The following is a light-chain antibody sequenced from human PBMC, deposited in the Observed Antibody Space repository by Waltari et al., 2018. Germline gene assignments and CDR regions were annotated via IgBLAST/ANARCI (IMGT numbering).Light chain of an antibody. J-gene: IGLJ2*01. CDR2: VRSDGSH. CDR3: QTWGTGFVV. V-gene: IGLV4-69*02. Sequence: QLVVTQSPSASASLGASVNLTCTLSSGHSSYAISWHQQQSEQAPRYLMKVRSDGSHTKADGIPDRFSGSRSGSERYLTLSSLQPEDEADYYCQTWGTGFVVFGGGTKLTVL. CDR1: SGHSSYA.